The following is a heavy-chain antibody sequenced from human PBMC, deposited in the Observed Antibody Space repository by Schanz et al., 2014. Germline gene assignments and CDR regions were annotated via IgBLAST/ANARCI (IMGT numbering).Heavy chain of an antibody. D-gene: IGHD6-6*01. CDR1: GFNITSDS. CDR3: ARDQSPYTNSSDVRYFDY. CDR2: INPSGGST. J-gene: IGHJ4*02. V-gene: IGHV1-46*01. Sequence: QVHLVQSGAEVKKPGASVKVSCKASGFNITSDSMHWVRQAPGQGLEWMGMINPSGGSTTYAQKFQGRVTMTRDTSTSTVYMELSSLRSEDTAVYYCARDQSPYTNSSDVRYFDYWGQGSLVTVSS.